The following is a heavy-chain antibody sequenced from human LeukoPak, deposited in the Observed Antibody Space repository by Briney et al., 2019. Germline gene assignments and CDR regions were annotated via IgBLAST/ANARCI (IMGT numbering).Heavy chain of an antibody. J-gene: IGHJ4*02. CDR3: ARPTYCGSDCYFNFDY. Sequence: ASVKVSCRTSGYTFATYFMHWVRQAPGQGLEWMGYIKPNSGVTNYAQKFRGRVTMTWDTSISTAYIELSGLTSDDTAIYYCARPTYCGSDCYFNFDYWGQGTLVTVSS. CDR1: GYTFATYF. CDR2: IKPNSGVT. V-gene: IGHV1-2*02. D-gene: IGHD2-21*02.